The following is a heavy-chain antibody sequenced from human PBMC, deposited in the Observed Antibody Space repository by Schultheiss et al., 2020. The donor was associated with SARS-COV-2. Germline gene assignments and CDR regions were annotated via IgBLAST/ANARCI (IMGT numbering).Heavy chain of an antibody. V-gene: IGHV1-18*04. CDR3: ARRGGSGNYVPYYFHYYGMDV. CDR1: GYTFTSYY. D-gene: IGHD4-11*01. CDR2: INAGNGNT. Sequence: ASVKVSCKASGYTFTSYYMHWVRQAPGQGLEWMGWINAGNGNTNYAQKLQGRVTMTTDTSTSTAYMELRSLRSDDTAVYYCARRGGSGNYVPYYFHYYGMDVWGQGTTVTVSS. J-gene: IGHJ6*02.